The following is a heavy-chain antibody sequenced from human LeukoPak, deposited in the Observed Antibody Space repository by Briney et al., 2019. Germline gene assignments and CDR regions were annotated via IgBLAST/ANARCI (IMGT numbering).Heavy chain of an antibody. D-gene: IGHD1-1*01. CDR1: GGSISSYY. CDR2: VHYSGTP. V-gene: IGHV4-59*01. J-gene: IGHJ4*02. Sequence: SETLYLTCTVSGGSISSYYWTWIRQPPDKGLEWIGYVHYSGTPNSNPSLKSRVTFSVDTSKNQSSLRLTSVTAADTAVYYCATERSTGTFRYWGQGTLVTVSS. CDR3: ATERSTGTFRY.